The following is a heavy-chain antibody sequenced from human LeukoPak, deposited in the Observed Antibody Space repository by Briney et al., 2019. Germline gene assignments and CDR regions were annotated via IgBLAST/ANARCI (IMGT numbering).Heavy chain of an antibody. V-gene: IGHV1-2*04. CDR3: AREAAYSSRFDP. D-gene: IGHD6-13*01. J-gene: IGHJ5*02. CDR2: INPNSGGT. Sequence: ASVMVSCKASGYTFTGYYMHWVRQAPGQGLEWMGWINPNSGGTNYAQKFQGWVTMTRDTSISTAYMELSRLRFDDTAVYYCAREAAYSSRFDPWGQGTLVTVSS. CDR1: GYTFTGYY.